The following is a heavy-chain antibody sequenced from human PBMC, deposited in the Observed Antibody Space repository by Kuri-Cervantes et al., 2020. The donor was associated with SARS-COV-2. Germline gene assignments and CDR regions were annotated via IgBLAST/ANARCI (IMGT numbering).Heavy chain of an antibody. CDR1: GYTFTGYY. CDR2: INPNSGGT. D-gene: IGHD3-22*01. J-gene: IGHJ3*02. CDR3: ARSTPLRRLVVISQGGAFDI. V-gene: IGHV1-2*04. Sequence: ASVKVSCKASGYTFTGYYMHWVRQAPGQGLEWMGWINPNSGGTNYAQKFQGWVTMTRDTSISTVYMELSRLRSDDTAVYYCARSTPLRRLVVISQGGAFDIWGQGTMVTASS.